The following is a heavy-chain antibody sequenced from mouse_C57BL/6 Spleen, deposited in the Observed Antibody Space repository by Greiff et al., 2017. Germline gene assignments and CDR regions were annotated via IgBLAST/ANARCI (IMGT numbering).Heavy chain of an antibody. J-gene: IGHJ2*01. D-gene: IGHD1-1*01. Sequence: VKLQQPGAELVKPGASVKLSCKASGYTFTSYWMQWVKQRPGQGLEWIGEIDPSDSYTNYNQKFKGKATLTVDTSSSTAYMQLSSLTSEDSAVYYCARLRTTVKYFDYWGQGTTLTVSS. CDR2: IDPSDSYT. CDR3: ARLRTTVKYFDY. CDR1: GYTFTSYW. V-gene: IGHV1-50*01.